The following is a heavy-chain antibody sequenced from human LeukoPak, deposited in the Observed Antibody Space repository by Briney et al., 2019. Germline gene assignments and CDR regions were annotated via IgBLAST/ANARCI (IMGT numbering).Heavy chain of an antibody. Sequence: PGGALRLSCAASGFTFSSYWMSWVRQAPGKGLEWVANINQDGSEKYYVDSVKGRFTISRDNANNSLYLQMNSLRAEDTAVYYCARGPDPVVRGPRRAFDLWGQGTMVTVSS. V-gene: IGHV3-7*01. J-gene: IGHJ3*01. CDR2: INQDGSEK. CDR3: ARGPDPVVRGPRRAFDL. CDR1: GFTFSSYW. D-gene: IGHD3-10*01.